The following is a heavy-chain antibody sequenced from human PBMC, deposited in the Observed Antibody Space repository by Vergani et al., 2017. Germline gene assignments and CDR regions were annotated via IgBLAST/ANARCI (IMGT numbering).Heavy chain of an antibody. J-gene: IGHJ6*03. CDR2: IDHTGRP. D-gene: IGHD4-11*01. Sequence: QVQLQQWGGGLLKPSETLSLTCVVNGGSFTSYHWTWIRQSPGEGLEWVGDIDHTGRPDYNPSLKSRLTMSVDKSRNHFSLTHNSVTATDTAIYFCARVNTETNGHLYYYYYMDVWGQGTAVTVS. V-gene: IGHV4-34*01. CDR1: GGSFTSYH. CDR3: ARVNTETNGHLYYYYYMDV.